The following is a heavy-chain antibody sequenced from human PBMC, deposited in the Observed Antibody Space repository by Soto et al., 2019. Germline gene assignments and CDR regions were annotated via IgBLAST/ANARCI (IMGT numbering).Heavy chain of an antibody. Sequence: EVQLLESGGGLVQPGGSLRLSCAASGFTFSSYAMRWVRQAPVKGLEWVSAISGSGGSTYYADSVKGRFTISRDNSTTTLYLQMNSLRAEDTAVYYCARRGSGSDYEYWGQGTLVTVSS. D-gene: IGHD1-26*01. CDR3: ARRGSGSDYEY. J-gene: IGHJ4*02. CDR2: ISGSGGST. V-gene: IGHV3-23*01. CDR1: GFTFSSYA.